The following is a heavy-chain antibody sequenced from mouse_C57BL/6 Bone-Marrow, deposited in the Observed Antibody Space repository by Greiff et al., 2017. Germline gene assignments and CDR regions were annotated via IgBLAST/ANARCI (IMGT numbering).Heavy chain of an antibody. CDR2: IWSGGST. J-gene: IGHJ3*01. D-gene: IGHD4-1*01. V-gene: IGHV2-2*01. CDR3: ARKGDWDEGFAY. CDR1: GFSLTSYG. Sequence: VKLMESGPGLVQPSQSLSITCTVSGFSLTSYGVHWVRQSPGKGLEWLGVIWSGGSTDYNAAFISRLSISKDNSKSQVFFKMNSLQADDTAIYYCARKGDWDEGFAYWGQGTLVTVSA.